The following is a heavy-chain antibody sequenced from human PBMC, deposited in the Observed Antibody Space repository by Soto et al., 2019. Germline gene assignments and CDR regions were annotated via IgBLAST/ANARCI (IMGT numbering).Heavy chain of an antibody. Sequence: QVQLVESGGGVVQPGRSLRLSCAASGFTFSSYGMHWVRQAPGQGLEWVAVMWDDGSNKYYADSVKGRFTISRDDSTNTLYREMNSLRAEETAVYYCARNYWEFRGVIDYWGQGCLVSVSS. CDR3: ARNYWEFRGVIDY. CDR2: MWDDGSNK. CDR1: GFTFSSYG. D-gene: IGHD3-10*01. V-gene: IGHV3-33*01. J-gene: IGHJ4*02.